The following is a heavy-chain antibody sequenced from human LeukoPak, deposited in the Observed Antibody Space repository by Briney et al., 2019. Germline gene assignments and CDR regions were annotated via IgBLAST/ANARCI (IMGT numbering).Heavy chain of an antibody. CDR2: ISGGGVGRT. Sequence: GGSLRLSCEASGFTFNSYAMSWVRQAPGKRLDWVSVISGGGVGRTDYADSVRGRFTISRDDSKNTMYLEMNSLTVEDTAVYFCAKEDPWFGDAFDLWGQGTLVTVSS. CDR3: AKEDPWFGDAFDL. CDR1: GFTFNSYA. V-gene: IGHV3-23*01. J-gene: IGHJ3*01. D-gene: IGHD3-10*01.